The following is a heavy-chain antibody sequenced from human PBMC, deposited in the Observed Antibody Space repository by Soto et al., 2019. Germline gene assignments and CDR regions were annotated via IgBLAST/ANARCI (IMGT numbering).Heavy chain of an antibody. CDR1: GFTFSAYY. CDR2: SSNSGTFS. D-gene: IGHD1-1*01. J-gene: IGHJ4*02. CDR3: ARSGDNYNRLDY. V-gene: IGHV3-11*06. Sequence: PGGSLRLSCEGPGFTFSAYYISWIRQAPGKGLGWISYSSNSGTFSRYADSVKGRFSISGDNTKNLLYLQTNSLRAEDTAVYCCARSGDNYNRLDYWGQGTPVTVSS.